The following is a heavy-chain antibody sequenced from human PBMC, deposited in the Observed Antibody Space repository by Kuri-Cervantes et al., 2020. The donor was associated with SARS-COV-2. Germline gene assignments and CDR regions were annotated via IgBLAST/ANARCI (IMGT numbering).Heavy chain of an antibody. J-gene: IGHJ4*02. V-gene: IGHV4-59*04. CDR2: IYYSVTTDYSGST. CDR1: GGSISSDY. Sequence: SETLSLTCTASGGSISSDYWGWIRQPPGKGLEWIGNIYYSVTTDYSGSTYYNPSLKSRVTISVDTSKNQFSLKLSSVTVADTAVYYCVLDYILPGYYNFDYWGQGTLVTVSS. D-gene: IGHD3-9*01. CDR3: VLDYILPGYYNFDY.